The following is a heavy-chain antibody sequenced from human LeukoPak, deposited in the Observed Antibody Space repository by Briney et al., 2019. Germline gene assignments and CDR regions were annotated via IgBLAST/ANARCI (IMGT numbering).Heavy chain of an antibody. Sequence: GGSLRLSCAASGFTFSSYGMHWVRQAPGKGLEWVSGISWNSGSIGYADSVKGRFTISRDNAKNSLYLQMNSLRAEDTALYYCAKDNYYDSSGYFDYWGQGTLVTVSS. D-gene: IGHD3-22*01. CDR3: AKDNYYDSSGYFDY. V-gene: IGHV3-9*01. CDR2: ISWNSGSI. J-gene: IGHJ4*02. CDR1: GFTFSSYG.